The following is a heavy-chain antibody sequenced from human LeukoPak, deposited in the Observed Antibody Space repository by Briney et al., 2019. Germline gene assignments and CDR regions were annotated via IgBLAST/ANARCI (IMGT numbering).Heavy chain of an antibody. D-gene: IGHD3-10*01. CDR1: GYTFTGYY. J-gene: IGHJ3*02. CDR2: INPNSGGT. V-gene: IGHV1-2*02. CDR3: ARPVGSGSLSAFDI. Sequence: ASVKVSCKASGYTFTGYYMHWVRPAPGQGLEWMGWINPNSGGTNYAQKFQGRVTMTRDTSISTAYMELSRLRSDDTAVYYCARPVGSGSLSAFDIWGQGTMVTVSS.